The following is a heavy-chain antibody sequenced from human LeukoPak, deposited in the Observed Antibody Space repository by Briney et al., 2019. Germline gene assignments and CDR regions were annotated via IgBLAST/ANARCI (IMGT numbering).Heavy chain of an antibody. J-gene: IGHJ4*02. CDR2: IYTSGST. CDR1: GGSISSYY. V-gene: IGHV4-4*07. Sequence: SGILSLTCTVSGGSISSYYWSWIRQPAGKGLEWIGRIYTSGSTNYNPSLKSRVTMSVDTSKNQFSLKLSSVTAADTAVYYCARDRYSSSWSTFDYWGQGTLVTVSS. D-gene: IGHD6-13*01. CDR3: ARDRYSSSWSTFDY.